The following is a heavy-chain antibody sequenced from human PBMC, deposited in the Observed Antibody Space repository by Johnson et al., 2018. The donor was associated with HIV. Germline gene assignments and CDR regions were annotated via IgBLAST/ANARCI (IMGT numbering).Heavy chain of an antibody. CDR1: GFTVSTNY. J-gene: IGHJ3*02. CDR2: IYSGGSGGRT. Sequence: VQLVESGGGLVQPGGSLRLSCAVSGFTVSTNYMSWVRQTPGKGLEWVSVIYSGGSGGRTYYADSVKGRFTISRDNSKNTLYLQMNTLRAEDTAVYYCAREAGAFDIWGQGTTVTVSP. CDR3: AREAGAFDI. V-gene: IGHV3-66*01.